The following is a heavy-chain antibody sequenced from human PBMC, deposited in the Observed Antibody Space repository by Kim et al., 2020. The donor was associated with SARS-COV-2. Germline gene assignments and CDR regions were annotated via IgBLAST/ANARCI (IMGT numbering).Heavy chain of an antibody. CDR3: AKSHSSRRSAGGTYSFDY. V-gene: IGHV3-30*18. CDR1: GFTFNNFG. Sequence: GGSLRLSCAASGFTFNNFGMHWVRQAPGKGLEWVAVISYDGSNKYYADSVKGRFTISRDNSKNTLYLQMNSLRAEDTAVYYCAKSHSSRRSAGGTYSFDYWGEGTLVTVSS. CDR2: ISYDGSNK. D-gene: IGHD6-13*01. J-gene: IGHJ4*02.